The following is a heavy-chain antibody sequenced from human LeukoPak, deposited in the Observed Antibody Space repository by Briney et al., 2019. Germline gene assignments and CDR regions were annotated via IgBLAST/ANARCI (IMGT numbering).Heavy chain of an antibody. D-gene: IGHD3-22*01. CDR3: ARTYYDSSGYSAYYFDY. J-gene: IGHJ4*02. Sequence: ASVKVSCKASGYTFTSYGISWVRQAPGQGLEWMGWISAYNGNTNYAQKLQGRVTMTTDTSTSTAYMELRSLRSDDTAMYYCARTYYDSSGYSAYYFDYWGQGTLVTVSS. CDR2: ISAYNGNT. CDR1: GYTFTSYG. V-gene: IGHV1-18*01.